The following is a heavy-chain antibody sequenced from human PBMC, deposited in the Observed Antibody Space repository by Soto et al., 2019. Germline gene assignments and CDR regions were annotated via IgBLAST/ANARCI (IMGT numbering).Heavy chain of an antibody. V-gene: IGHV1-18*01. J-gene: IGHJ6*02. CDR2: ISAYNGNT. D-gene: IGHD6-13*01. CDR1: GGTFTSYG. CDR3: ATDSIAAGGTRAYYCGMDG. Sequence: GPSVKVSCKASGGTFTSYGISWVRQAPGQGREGMGWISAYNGNTNYAQKLQGRVTMTTDTSTSTAYMELRSLSSDDPAVYYCATDSIAAGGTRAYYCGMDGWGQGTTVTVSS.